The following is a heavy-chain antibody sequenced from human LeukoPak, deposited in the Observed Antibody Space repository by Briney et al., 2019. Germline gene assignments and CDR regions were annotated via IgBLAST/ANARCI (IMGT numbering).Heavy chain of an antibody. CDR2: IYYSGST. Sequence: SETLSLTCTVSGGSISSGGYYWSWIRQHPGKGLEWIGYIYYSGSTYYNPSLKSRVTISVDTSKNQFSLKLSSVTAADTAVYYCASSSRGAFDIWGQGTMVTVSS. CDR3: ASSSRGAFDI. D-gene: IGHD3-10*01. V-gene: IGHV4-31*03. J-gene: IGHJ3*02. CDR1: GGSISSGGYY.